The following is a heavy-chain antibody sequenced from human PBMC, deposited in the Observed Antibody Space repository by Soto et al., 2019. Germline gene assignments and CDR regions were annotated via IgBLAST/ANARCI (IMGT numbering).Heavy chain of an antibody. D-gene: IGHD3-3*01. Sequence: SQTLSLTCTVSGDSISSGGYYWSWIRQHPGKGLEWIGYIYFSGSTYYNPSLQSRVTISVDTSKNQFSLKLSSVTAADTAVYYCARGSFWSGYLRSNWFDPWGQGALVTVSS. CDR2: IYFSGST. CDR1: GDSISSGGYY. CDR3: ARGSFWSGYLRSNWFDP. J-gene: IGHJ5*02. V-gene: IGHV4-31*03.